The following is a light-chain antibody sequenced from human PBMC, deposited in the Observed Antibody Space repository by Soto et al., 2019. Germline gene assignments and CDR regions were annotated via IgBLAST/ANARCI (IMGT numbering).Light chain of an antibody. V-gene: IGKV3-20*01. CDR2: GAS. CDR1: QSISSSY. CDR3: QQYGSSPLT. J-gene: IGKJ4*01. Sequence: VLIQSTCTLSLSPGERATLSCRASQSISSSYLAWYQQKPGQAPRLLIYGASSRATGIPDRFSGSGSGTDFTLTISRLEPEDFAVYYCQQYGSSPLTFGGGTKVDIK.